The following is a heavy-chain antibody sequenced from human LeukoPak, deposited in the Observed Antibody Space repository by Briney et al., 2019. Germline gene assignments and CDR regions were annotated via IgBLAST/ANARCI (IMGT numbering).Heavy chain of an antibody. CDR3: ARPSYYYDSSGSALDY. Sequence: ASVKVSCKASGFTFTRYDINWVRQAPGQGLEWMGGIIPIFGTANYAQKFQGRVTITADESTSTAYMELSSLRSEDTAVYYCARPSYYYDSSGSALDYWGQGTLVTVSS. J-gene: IGHJ4*02. CDR1: GFTFTRYD. CDR2: IIPIFGTA. D-gene: IGHD3-22*01. V-gene: IGHV1-69*13.